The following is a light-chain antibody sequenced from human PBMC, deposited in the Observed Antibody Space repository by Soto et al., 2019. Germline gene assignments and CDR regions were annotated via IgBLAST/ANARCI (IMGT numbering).Light chain of an antibody. CDR3: QQYGSSGT. CDR2: GAS. Sequence: EIVLTQSPATLSLSPGERATLSCRASQSISNTYIAWYQQKPGQAPRLLIYGASNRATGIPDRFSGSGSGTDFTLTISRLEPEDFAVYYCQQYGSSGTFGQGTKVDIK. J-gene: IGKJ1*01. CDR1: QSISNTY. V-gene: IGKV3-20*01.